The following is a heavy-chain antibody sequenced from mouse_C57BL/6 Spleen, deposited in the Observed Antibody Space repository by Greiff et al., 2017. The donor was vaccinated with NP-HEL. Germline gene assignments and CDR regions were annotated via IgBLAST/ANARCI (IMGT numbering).Heavy chain of an antibody. J-gene: IGHJ1*03. Sequence: QVHVKQPGAELVKPGASVKLSCKASGYTFTSYWMHWVKQRPGQGLEWIGMIHPNSGSTNYNEKFKSKATLTVDKSSSTAYMQLSSLTSEDSAVYYCARSGITTYFDVWGTGTTVTVSS. CDR1: GYTFTSYW. D-gene: IGHD2-4*01. CDR3: ARSGITTYFDV. CDR2: IHPNSGST. V-gene: IGHV1-64*01.